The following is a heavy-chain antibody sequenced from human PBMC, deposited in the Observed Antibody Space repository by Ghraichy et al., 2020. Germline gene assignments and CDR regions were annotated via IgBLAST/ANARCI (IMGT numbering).Heavy chain of an antibody. CDR1: GDSVSSNRAA. CDR2: TYYRSKWYN. V-gene: IGHV6-1*01. D-gene: IGHD5-24*01. CDR3: ARARAGDGYNWFDY. Sequence: SQTLSLTCAISGDSVSSNRAAWNWIRQSPSGGLEWLVRTYYRSKWYNNYAVSVKSRITINPDTSKNQFSRQLNSVTPDDTALYYCARARAGDGYNWFDYWGQGTLVTVSS. J-gene: IGHJ4*02.